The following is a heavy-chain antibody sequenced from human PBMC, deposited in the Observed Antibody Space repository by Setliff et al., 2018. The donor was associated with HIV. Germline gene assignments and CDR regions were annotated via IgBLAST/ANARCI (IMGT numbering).Heavy chain of an antibody. Sequence: ASVKVSCKASGYTFTSYGISWVRQAPGQGLEWMGWISAYNGNTNYAQKLQGRVTMPTDTSTSTAYMELRSLRSDDTAVYYCAREGLIWFGELSLDDAFDIWGQGTMVTVSS. CDR2: ISAYNGNT. CDR3: AREGLIWFGELSLDDAFDI. CDR1: GYTFTSYG. D-gene: IGHD3-10*01. V-gene: IGHV1-18*01. J-gene: IGHJ3*02.